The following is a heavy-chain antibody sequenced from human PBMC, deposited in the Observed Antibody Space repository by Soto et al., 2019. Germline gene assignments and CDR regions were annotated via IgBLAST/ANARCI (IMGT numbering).Heavy chain of an antibody. J-gene: IGHJ4*02. CDR3: ATAEVDY. CDR2: MNSDGSTT. Sequence: GGSLRLSCAASGFTFGNYWMHWVRQAPGKGLEWVSRMNSDGSTTNYADSVKGRFTVSRDNARNTLHLQMNSLRAEDTAVYYCATAEVDYWGPGTLVTVSS. CDR1: GFTFGNYW. V-gene: IGHV3-74*01.